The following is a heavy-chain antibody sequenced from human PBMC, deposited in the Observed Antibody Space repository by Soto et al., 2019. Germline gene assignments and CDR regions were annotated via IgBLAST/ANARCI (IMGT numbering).Heavy chain of an antibody. Sequence: PGGSLRLSCAASGFTFRSYGMHWVRQAPGKGLEWVAVISYDGSNKYYADSVKGRFTISRDNSQSTLYLQMDSLRAEDTAVYYCARDSGLRYLEFLFDLWGQGTQVTVSS. CDR1: GFTFRSYG. J-gene: IGHJ4*02. D-gene: IGHD3-3*01. CDR2: ISYDGSNK. CDR3: ARDSGLRYLEFLFDL. V-gene: IGHV3-30*03.